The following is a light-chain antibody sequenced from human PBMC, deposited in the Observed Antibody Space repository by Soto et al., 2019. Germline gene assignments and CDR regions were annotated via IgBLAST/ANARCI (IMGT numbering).Light chain of an antibody. CDR1: QSFSSSQ. Sequence: EIVLTQSPGTLSLSPGERATISCRASQSFSSSQLAWYQQKPGQAPRLVIYDASTRATGIPDRFSGSEPGTDFTLTISRLEPEDGAVYHFQVCGDSPPWTFGQGTKVEIK. J-gene: IGKJ1*01. V-gene: IGKV3-20*01. CDR2: DAS. CDR3: QVCGDSPPWT.